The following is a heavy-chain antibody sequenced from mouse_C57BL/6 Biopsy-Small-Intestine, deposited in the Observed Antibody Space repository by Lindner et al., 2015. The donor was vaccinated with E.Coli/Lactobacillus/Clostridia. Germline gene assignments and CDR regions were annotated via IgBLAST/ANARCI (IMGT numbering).Heavy chain of an antibody. CDR1: GGTFSSYA. J-gene: IGHJ1*01. CDR3: ARAYRGYSSGWYYYYGMDV. D-gene: IGHD1-1*01. CDR2: IIPIFGIA. V-gene: IGHV1-81*01. Sequence: SVKVSCKASGGTFSSYAISWVRQAPGQGLEWMGGIIPIFGIANYAQKFQGRVTITADESTSTTYMELSSLRSEDTAVYYCARAYRGYSSGWYYYYGMDVWGQGTTVTVSS.